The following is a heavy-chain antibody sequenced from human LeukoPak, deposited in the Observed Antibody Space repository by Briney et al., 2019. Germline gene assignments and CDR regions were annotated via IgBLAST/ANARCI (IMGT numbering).Heavy chain of an antibody. CDR3: ARFPVPGDIVIIPDAEYFYYYMDV. V-gene: IGHV4-31*03. CDR2: IYYSGST. CDR1: GGSISSGGYY. Sequence: PSQTLSLTCTVSGGSISSGGYYWSWIRQHPGKGLEWIGYIYYSGSTYYNPSLKSRVTISVDTSKNQFSLKLSSVTAADTAVYYCARFPVPGDIVIIPDAEYFYYYMDVWGKGTTVTVSS. J-gene: IGHJ6*03. D-gene: IGHD2-2*01.